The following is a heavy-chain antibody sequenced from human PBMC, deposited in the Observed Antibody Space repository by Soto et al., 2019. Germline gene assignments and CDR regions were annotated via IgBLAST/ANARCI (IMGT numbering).Heavy chain of an antibody. CDR2: IQYSGST. CDR3: VRGYDSIRWYYFEH. V-gene: IGHV4-59*01. J-gene: IGHJ4*02. D-gene: IGHD3-22*01. CDR1: GGSISSYY. Sequence: SETLSLTCTVSGGSISSYYWSWIRQPPGKGLEWIGYIQYSGSTDYNPSLKSRGTISVDTSKNQFSLKLSSVTAADTAVYYCVRGYDSIRWYYFEHRGQRTLVTVSS.